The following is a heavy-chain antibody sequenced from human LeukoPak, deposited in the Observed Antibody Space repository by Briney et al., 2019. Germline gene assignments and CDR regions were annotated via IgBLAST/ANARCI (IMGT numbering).Heavy chain of an antibody. D-gene: IGHD3-3*01. CDR3: ARCGYYDFWSGYNPATFDN. V-gene: IGHV4-39*01. CDR1: GGSISSSSYY. J-gene: IGHJ4*02. CDR2: IYYSGST. Sequence: SETLSLTCTVSGGSISSSSYYWGWIRQPPGKGLEWIGSIYYSGSTYYSPSLKSRVTISVDTSKNQFSLKLSSVTAADTAVYYCARCGYYDFWSGYNPATFDNWGQGTLVTVSS.